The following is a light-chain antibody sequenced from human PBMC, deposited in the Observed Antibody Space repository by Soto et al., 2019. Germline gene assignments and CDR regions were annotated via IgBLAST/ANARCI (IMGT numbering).Light chain of an antibody. CDR1: SGSIAGSY. Sequence: NFMLTQPHSVSESPGKTVIISCTRSSGSIAGSYVQWYQQRPGSAPTTVIYEDNQRPSRVPDRFSGSIDSSSNSASLTISGLKTEDEADYYCQSYDNTNAWVFGGGTKLTVL. J-gene: IGLJ3*02. CDR2: EDN. CDR3: QSYDNTNAWV. V-gene: IGLV6-57*04.